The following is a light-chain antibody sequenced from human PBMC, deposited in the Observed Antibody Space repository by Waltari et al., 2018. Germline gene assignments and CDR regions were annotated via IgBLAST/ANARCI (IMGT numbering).Light chain of an antibody. V-gene: IGLV2-11*01. CDR3: CSYAGSYTSWV. CDR1: SSDVGGYHY. CDR2: DVS. Sequence: QSALTQPRSVSGSPGQSVTISCPGTSSDVGGYHYVSWYQQHPGKAPKPMIYDVSKRPSGVPDRFSGSKSGNTASLTISGLQAEDEADYYCCSYAGSYTSWVFGGGTKLTVL. J-gene: IGLJ3*02.